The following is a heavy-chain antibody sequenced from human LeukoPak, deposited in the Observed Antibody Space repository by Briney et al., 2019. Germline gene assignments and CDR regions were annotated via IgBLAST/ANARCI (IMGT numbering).Heavy chain of an antibody. Sequence: AGGSLRLSCAGSGFTFSSYWMSWVRQPPGKGLEWVSVISGSGGSTYYADSVRGRFTISRDNSKNTLYLQINSLRAEDTAIYYCATRLGTMSVRLGELSLGFDYWGQGTLVTVSS. V-gene: IGHV3-23*01. CDR1: GFTFSSYW. D-gene: IGHD3-16*02. CDR3: ATRLGTMSVRLGELSLGFDY. J-gene: IGHJ4*02. CDR2: ISGSGGST.